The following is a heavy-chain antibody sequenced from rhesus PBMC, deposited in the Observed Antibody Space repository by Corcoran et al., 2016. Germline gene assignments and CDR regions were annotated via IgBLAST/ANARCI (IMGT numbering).Heavy chain of an antibody. V-gene: IGHV3-54*02. J-gene: IGHJ4*01. CDR2: ISYDGSKK. CDR3: ARGRVIRHFDY. CDR1: GFTFSSYG. Sequence: EVQLVESGGGLVQPGGSLRLSCAASGFTFSSYGMHWVRQAPGKGREWVAVISYDGSKKYYADSVTDRFTISRDNSKNMLYLQMNNSELEDTAVYYCARGRVIRHFDYWGQGVLVTVSS. D-gene: IGHD3-34*01.